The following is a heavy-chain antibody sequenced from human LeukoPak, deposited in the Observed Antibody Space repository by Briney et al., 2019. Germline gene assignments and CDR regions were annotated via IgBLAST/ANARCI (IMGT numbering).Heavy chain of an antibody. V-gene: IGHV1-69*13. J-gene: IGHJ3*02. Sequence: SVKVSCKASGGTFSSYAISWVRQAPGQGLEWMGGIIPIFGTANYAQKFQGRVTITADESTSTAYMELSSLRSEDTAVYYCARDRIQYYGSGSYSAFDIWGQGTMVTVSS. CDR3: ARDRIQYYGSGSYSAFDI. D-gene: IGHD3-10*01. CDR1: GGTFSSYA. CDR2: IIPIFGTA.